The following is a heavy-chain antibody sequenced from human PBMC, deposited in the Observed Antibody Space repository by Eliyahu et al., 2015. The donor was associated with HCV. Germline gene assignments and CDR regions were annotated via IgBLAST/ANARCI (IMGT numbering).Heavy chain of an antibody. D-gene: IGHD4/OR15-4a*01. V-gene: IGHV1-46*01. Sequence: QVQLVQSGAEMKKPGASLNLSCKTSGYTFTSLYMHWVRQAPGQGLEWMGMINPSGGGTTYAQRFQGRLIMTRETSTSTFHMELSSLRSEDSAIYYCARDLTNYDQGLGYWGQGTLVTVSS. CDR1: GYTFTSLY. J-gene: IGHJ4*02. CDR2: INPSGGGT. CDR3: ARDLTNYDQGLGY.